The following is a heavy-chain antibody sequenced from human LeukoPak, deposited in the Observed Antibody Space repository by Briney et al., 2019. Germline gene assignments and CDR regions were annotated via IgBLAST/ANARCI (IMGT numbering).Heavy chain of an antibody. V-gene: IGHV3-23*01. J-gene: IGHJ4*02. Sequence: GGSLRLSCAASGFTFSSYSMNWVRQAPGKGLEWVSAISGSGGSTYYADSVKGRFTISRDNSKNTLYLQMNSLRAEDTAVYYCAKDSVSYYDSSGYYLYWGQGTLVTVSS. CDR2: ISGSGGST. CDR3: AKDSVSYYDSSGYYLY. CDR1: GFTFSSYS. D-gene: IGHD3-22*01.